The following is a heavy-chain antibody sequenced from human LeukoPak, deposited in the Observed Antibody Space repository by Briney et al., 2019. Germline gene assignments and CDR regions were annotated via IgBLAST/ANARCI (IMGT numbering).Heavy chain of an antibody. CDR3: ARDKKSGESSEIDY. Sequence: GGSLRLSCAASGFTFDDYGMSWVRQAPGKGLVWVSRINRDGSTTKYADSVKGRFTVSRDNAKNTLNLQMNSLRAEDTAVYYCARDKKSGESSEIDYWGQGTLVTVSS. D-gene: IGHD3-10*01. CDR2: INRDGSTT. V-gene: IGHV3-74*03. CDR1: GFTFDDYG. J-gene: IGHJ4*02.